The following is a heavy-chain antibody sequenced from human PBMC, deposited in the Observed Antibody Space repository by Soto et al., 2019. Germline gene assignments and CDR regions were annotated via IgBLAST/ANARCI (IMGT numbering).Heavy chain of an antibody. CDR2: IYYSGST. CDR1: GGSISSSSYY. Sequence: SQTLSLTCTVSGGSISSSSYYWGWIRQPPGKGLEWIGSIYYSGSTYYNPSLKSRVTISVDTSKNQFSLKLSSVTAADTAVYYCARRGYGSGSDYYYYYMDVWGKGTTVTVSS. CDR3: ARRGYGSGSDYYYYYMDV. D-gene: IGHD3-10*01. J-gene: IGHJ6*03. V-gene: IGHV4-39*01.